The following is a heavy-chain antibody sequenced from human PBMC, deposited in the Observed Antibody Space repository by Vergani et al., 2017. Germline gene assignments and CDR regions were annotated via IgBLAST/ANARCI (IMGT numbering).Heavy chain of an antibody. V-gene: IGHV4-39*01. J-gene: IGHJ5*02. CDR3: TRHWAVGAANNWFDP. D-gene: IGHD2-15*01. CDR1: NDSVSNTFYY. Sequence: QVQLQESGPGLVKPSETLSLTCTVSNDSVSNTFYYWGWIRQTPGKGFEWIGSIYYSGSTYYNPSLASRVTMSVDTSKSQFSLKLSSVTAADTAVYYCTRHWAVGAANNWFDPWGQGTLVTVSS. CDR2: IYYSGST.